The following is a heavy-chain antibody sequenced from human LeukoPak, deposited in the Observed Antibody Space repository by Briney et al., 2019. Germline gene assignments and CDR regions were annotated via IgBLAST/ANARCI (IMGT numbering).Heavy chain of an antibody. J-gene: IGHJ4*02. CDR3: ARGAVRGYYFDY. D-gene: IGHD3-10*01. CDR2: IKQDGSEK. CDR1: GFTFSSYG. Sequence: GGSLRLSCAASGFTFSSYGMHWVRQAPGKGLEWVANIKQDGSEKYYVDSVKGRFTISRDNAKNSLYLQMNSLRAVDTAVYYCARGAVRGYYFDYWGQGTLVTVSS. V-gene: IGHV3-7*01.